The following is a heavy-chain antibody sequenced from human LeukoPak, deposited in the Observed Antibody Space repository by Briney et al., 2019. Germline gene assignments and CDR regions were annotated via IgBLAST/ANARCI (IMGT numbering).Heavy chain of an antibody. Sequence: SETLSLTCTVSGDSINSYYWSWIRQPPGKGLEWIGEINHSGGTNYNPSLKSRVTISVDTSKNQFSLKLSSVTAADTAVYYCARGCRIIAASSHGMDVWGQGTTVTVSS. J-gene: IGHJ6*02. CDR2: INHSGGT. D-gene: IGHD6-25*01. CDR1: GDSINSYY. V-gene: IGHV4-34*01. CDR3: ARGCRIIAASSHGMDV.